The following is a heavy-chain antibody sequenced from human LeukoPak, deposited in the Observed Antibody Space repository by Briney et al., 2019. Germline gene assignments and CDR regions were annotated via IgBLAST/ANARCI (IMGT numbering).Heavy chain of an antibody. CDR1: GFTFSSYA. D-gene: IGHD6-6*01. J-gene: IGHJ6*03. Sequence: GGSLRLSCAASGFTFSSYAMHWVRQAPGKGLEWVAVISYDGSNKYYADSVKGRFTISRDNSKNTLYLQMNSLRAEDTAVYYCARDFDNSSSTYYYYMDVWGKGTTVTVSS. CDR2: ISYDGSNK. CDR3: ARDFDNSSSTYYYYMDV. V-gene: IGHV3-30*04.